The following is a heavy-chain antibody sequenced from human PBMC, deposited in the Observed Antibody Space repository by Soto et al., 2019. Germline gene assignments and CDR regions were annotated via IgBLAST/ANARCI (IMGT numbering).Heavy chain of an antibody. CDR2: ISSSSRYI. Sequence: EVQLVESGGGLVKPGGSLRLSCAASGFTFSSYSMNWVRQAPGKGLEWVSSISSSSRYIYYADSVKGRFTISRDNAKNALYLQMNSLRAEDTAVYYCARSQSGGDCYPFHYCYYYGMDVWGQGTTVTVSS. CDR1: GFTFSSYS. D-gene: IGHD2-21*02. V-gene: IGHV3-21*01. CDR3: ARSQSGGDCYPFHYCYYYGMDV. J-gene: IGHJ6*02.